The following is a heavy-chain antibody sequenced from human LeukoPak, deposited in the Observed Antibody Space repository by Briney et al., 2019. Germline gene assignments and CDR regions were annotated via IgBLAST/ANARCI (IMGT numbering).Heavy chain of an antibody. V-gene: IGHV3-23*01. D-gene: IGHD3-10*01. CDR1: GFTFSSYA. CDR3: AKDISYYGSGSSFDY. Sequence: GGSLRLSCAASGFTFSSYAMSWVRQAPGKGLEWVSAISGIGGSTYYADSVKGRFTISRDNSKNTLYLQMNSLRAEDTAVYYCAKDISYYGSGSSFDYWGQGTLVTVSS. J-gene: IGHJ4*02. CDR2: ISGIGGST.